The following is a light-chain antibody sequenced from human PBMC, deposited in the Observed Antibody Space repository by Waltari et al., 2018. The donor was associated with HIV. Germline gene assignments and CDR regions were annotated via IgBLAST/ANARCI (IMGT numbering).Light chain of an antibody. V-gene: IGLV3-1*01. CDR1: ELGDEY. Sequence: SYELTQPPSVSVSPGQTASITCSGDELGDEYVFWYQRKPGQSPMLVIYQDTKRPSGIPERFSGSSSGNTATLTISGTQTLDEADYYCQAWDSSTVVFGGGTKLTVL. J-gene: IGLJ3*02. CDR2: QDT. CDR3: QAWDSSTVV.